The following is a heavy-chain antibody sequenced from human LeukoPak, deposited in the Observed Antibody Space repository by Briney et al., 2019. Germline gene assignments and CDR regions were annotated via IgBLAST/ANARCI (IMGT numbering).Heavy chain of an antibody. CDR3: ARLIAVAGTWGGYFDL. Sequence: SETLSLTCTVSGGSISSYYWSWIRQPPGKGLEWIGYIYYSGSTNYNPSLKSRVTISVDTSKNQFSLKLSSVTAADTAVYYCARLIAVAGTWGGYFDLWGRGTLVTVSS. J-gene: IGHJ2*01. D-gene: IGHD6-19*01. CDR2: IYYSGST. CDR1: GGSISSYY. V-gene: IGHV4-59*08.